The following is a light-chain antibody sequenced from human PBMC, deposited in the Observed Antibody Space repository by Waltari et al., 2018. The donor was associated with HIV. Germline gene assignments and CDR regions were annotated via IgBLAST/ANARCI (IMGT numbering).Light chain of an antibody. Sequence: SFEVTQPPSVSVSPGQTASVTCSRDDFYYKYVSWYQQKPGQSPVVVIYDDNKRPSGIPERFSGSKSGVTATLTISETQAMDEADYYCQMWDYRTAVFGGGTKLTVL. J-gene: IGLJ2*01. CDR1: DFYYKY. CDR2: DDN. CDR3: QMWDYRTAV. V-gene: IGLV3-1*01.